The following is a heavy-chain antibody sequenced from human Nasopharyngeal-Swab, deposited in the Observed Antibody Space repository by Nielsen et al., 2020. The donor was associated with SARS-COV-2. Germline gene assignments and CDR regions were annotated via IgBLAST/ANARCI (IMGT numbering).Heavy chain of an antibody. Sequence: ASVKVSCKASGYTFTSYDINWVRQATGQGLEWMGWMNPNSGNTGYAQKFQGRVTMTRNTSISTAYMELSSLRSEDTAVYYCARGFIVATIFHCYYYMDVWGKGTTVTVSS. V-gene: IGHV1-8*01. CDR1: GYTFTSYD. CDR2: MNPNSGNT. CDR3: ARGFIVATIFHCYYYMDV. J-gene: IGHJ6*03. D-gene: IGHD5-12*01.